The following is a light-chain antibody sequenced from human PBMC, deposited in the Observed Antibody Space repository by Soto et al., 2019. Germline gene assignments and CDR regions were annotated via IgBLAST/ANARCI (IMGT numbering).Light chain of an antibody. V-gene: IGLV1-44*01. Sequence: QSVLTQAPSASGTPGQRVTISCSGSSSNIGTNTVNWYQQLPGTAPKLLIYSNNQRPSGVPDRFSGSKSGTSASLAISGLQSEDEAHYYCAAWDDSLNEVFGTGTKVTVL. J-gene: IGLJ1*01. CDR1: SSNIGTNT. CDR2: SNN. CDR3: AAWDDSLNEV.